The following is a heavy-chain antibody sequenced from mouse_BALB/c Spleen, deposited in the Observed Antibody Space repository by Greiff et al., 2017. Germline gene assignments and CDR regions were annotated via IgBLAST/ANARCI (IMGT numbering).Heavy chain of an antibody. CDR1: GFTFSDYY. CDR3: ARYGNHHFYAMDY. CDR2: ISDGGSYT. J-gene: IGHJ4*01. D-gene: IGHD2-1*01. V-gene: IGHV5-4*02. Sequence: EVKLMESGGGLVKPGGSLKLSCAASGFTFSDYYMYWVRQTPEKRLEWVATISDGGSYTYYPDSVKGRFTISRDNAKNNLYLQMSSLKSEDTAMYYGARYGNHHFYAMDYWGQGTSVTVSS.